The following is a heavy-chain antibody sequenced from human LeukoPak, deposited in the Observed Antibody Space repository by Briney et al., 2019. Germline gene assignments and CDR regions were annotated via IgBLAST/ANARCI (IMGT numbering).Heavy chain of an antibody. Sequence: GGSLRLSCAASGFTFSSYAMSWVRQAPGKGLEWVSAISGSGGSTYYADSVKGRFPISRDNSKNTLYLQMNSLRAEDTAVYYCAXDRSGPTIDYWGQGTLVTVSS. CDR3: AXDRSGPTIDY. D-gene: IGHD3-16*02. V-gene: IGHV3-23*01. CDR1: GFTFSSYA. J-gene: IGHJ4*02. CDR2: ISGSGGST.